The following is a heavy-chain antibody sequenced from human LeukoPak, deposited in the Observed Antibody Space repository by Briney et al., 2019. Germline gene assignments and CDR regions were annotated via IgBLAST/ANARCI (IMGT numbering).Heavy chain of an antibody. Sequence: GGSLRLSCAASGFTFSSYSMNWVRQAPGKGLEWVSSISSSSSYIYYADSVKGRFTISRDNAKNSLYLQMNSLRAEDTAVYYCARAAGEMATIRYWGQGTLITVSS. CDR2: ISSSSSYI. V-gene: IGHV3-21*01. D-gene: IGHD5-24*01. J-gene: IGHJ4*02. CDR3: ARAAGEMATIRY. CDR1: GFTFSSYS.